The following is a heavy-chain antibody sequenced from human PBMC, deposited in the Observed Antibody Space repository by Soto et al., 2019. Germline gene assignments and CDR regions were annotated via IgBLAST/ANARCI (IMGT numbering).Heavy chain of an antibody. J-gene: IGHJ6*02. CDR3: ARVRGVGYYYGMDV. CDR2: ISGSGADT. D-gene: IGHD3-10*01. Sequence: GGSLRLSCAASGFTFRSYAMSWVRQAPGKGLEWVSAISGSGADTYYADSVKGRFTISRDNSKNTLYLQIHSLRPEDTAVYYCARVRGVGYYYGMDVWGQGTTVTVSS. V-gene: IGHV3-23*01. CDR1: GFTFRSYA.